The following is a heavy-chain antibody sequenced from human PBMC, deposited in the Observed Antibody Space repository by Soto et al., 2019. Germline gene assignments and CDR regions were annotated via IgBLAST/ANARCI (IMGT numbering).Heavy chain of an antibody. CDR2: ISAYNGNT. D-gene: IGHD4-17*01. CDR3: VRGGLRGYYYYGMDV. V-gene: IGHV1-18*03. Sequence: QVQLVQSGAEVKKPGASVKVSCKASGYTFTSYGISWVRQAPGQGLEWMGWISAYNGNTNYAQKLQGRVTMTTDTSTTTAYMELRSLRSDVMAVYYCVRGGLRGYYYYGMDVCGQGTTVTVSS. J-gene: IGHJ6*02. CDR1: GYTFTSYG.